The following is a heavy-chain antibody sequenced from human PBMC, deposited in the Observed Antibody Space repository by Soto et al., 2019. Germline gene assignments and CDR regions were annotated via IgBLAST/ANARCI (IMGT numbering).Heavy chain of an antibody. CDR2: GSPNNGDT. V-gene: IGHV1-18*04. Sequence: QVQLVQSGPEVQKPGASVRVSCKTSGYTLTSYGISWVRQAPGQGLEWMGRGSPNNGDTYYAQKFQGRVTMTTDTSTSTVYIDLTSLTSDDTAIYFCSRFGAYVSHWGQGTLVTVSS. J-gene: IGHJ4*02. D-gene: IGHD3-10*01. CDR1: GYTLTSYG. CDR3: SRFGAYVSH.